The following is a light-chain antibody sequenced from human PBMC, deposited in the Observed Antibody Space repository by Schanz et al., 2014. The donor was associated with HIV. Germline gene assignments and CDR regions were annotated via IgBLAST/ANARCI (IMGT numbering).Light chain of an antibody. CDR1: NSNFGAGYS. V-gene: IGLV1-40*01. Sequence: QSVLTQPPSVSGAPGQRITISCTGGNSNFGAGYSAQWYQQLQGTAPKLLIYADNNRPSGVPDRFSASTSGASASLAITGLQAEDEADYYCSSYTSSSTLGVVFGGGTKLTVL. CDR2: ADN. J-gene: IGLJ2*01. CDR3: SSYTSSSTLGVV.